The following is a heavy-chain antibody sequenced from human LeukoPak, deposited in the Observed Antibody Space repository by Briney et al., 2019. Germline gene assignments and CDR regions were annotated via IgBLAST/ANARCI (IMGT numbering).Heavy chain of an antibody. CDR2: ISTDNGNT. CDR1: GYTFTGYY. J-gene: IGHJ6*03. V-gene: IGHV1-18*04. D-gene: IGHD3-16*01. Sequence: ASVMVSCKASGYTFTGYYIHRVRQAPGQGREWLGRISTDNGNTNYAQKLQGRVTMTTDTSTSTACMELRSLRSDDTAVYYCAGARGGSYYYNYMDVWGKGTTVTVSS. CDR3: AGARGGSYYYNYMDV.